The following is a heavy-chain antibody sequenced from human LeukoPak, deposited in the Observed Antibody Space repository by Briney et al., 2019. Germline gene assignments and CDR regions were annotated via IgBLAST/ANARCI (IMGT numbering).Heavy chain of an antibody. Sequence: ASVKVSCKASGYTFTSYDINWVRQATGQGLEWMGWMNPNSGNTGYAQKFQGRVTMTRNTSISTAYMELSSLQIDDTAVYYCAKELRIVEMGSFASWGQGTLIIVSS. J-gene: IGHJ4*02. CDR2: MNPNSGNT. D-gene: IGHD1-26*01. CDR1: GYTFTSYD. V-gene: IGHV1-8*01. CDR3: AKELRIVEMGSFAS.